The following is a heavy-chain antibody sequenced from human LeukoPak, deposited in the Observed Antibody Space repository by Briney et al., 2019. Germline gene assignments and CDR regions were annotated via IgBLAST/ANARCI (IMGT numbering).Heavy chain of an antibody. CDR2: IYTSGST. J-gene: IGHJ6*03. CDR1: GNSISSGDNY. D-gene: IGHD2/OR15-2a*01. V-gene: IGHV4-61*02. CDR3: ARVRGEGTTSEYYYYMDV. Sequence: SETLSLTCTVSGNSISSGDNYWSWIRQPAGKGLEWIGRIYTSGSTNYNPSLKSRVTMSVDTSKNQFSLKLSSVTAADTAVYYCARVRGEGTTSEYYYYMDVWGKGTTVTISS.